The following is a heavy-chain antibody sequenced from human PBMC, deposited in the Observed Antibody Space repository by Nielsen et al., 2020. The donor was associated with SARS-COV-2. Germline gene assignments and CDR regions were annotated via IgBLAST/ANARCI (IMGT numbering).Heavy chain of an antibody. Sequence: GGSLRLSCAASGFTFSSFVMHWVRQAPGKGLEWVSYISSSSSFTNYADSVKGRFTISRDNAKNSLYLQMNSLRPEDTAVYYCARELLPASNYYGIDVWGQGTTVTVSS. V-gene: IGHV3-21*05. D-gene: IGHD2-15*01. J-gene: IGHJ6*02. CDR3: ARELLPASNYYGIDV. CDR1: GFTFSSFV. CDR2: ISSSSSFT.